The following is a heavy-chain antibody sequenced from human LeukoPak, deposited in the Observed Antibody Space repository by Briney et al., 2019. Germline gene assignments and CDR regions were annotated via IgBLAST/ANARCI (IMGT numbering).Heavy chain of an antibody. V-gene: IGHV4-31*03. J-gene: IGHJ6*02. D-gene: IGHD2-15*01. CDR1: GGSISSGGYY. Sequence: PSETLSLTCTVSGGSISSGGYYWSWIRQHPGKGLEWIGYMFYSGSTYYNPSLKSGVTISVDTSRNQFSLKLSAVNAADTAVYYCARTGRGSCSGGSCYLLYGMDVWGQGTTVTVSS. CDR2: MFYSGST. CDR3: ARTGRGSCSGGSCYLLYGMDV.